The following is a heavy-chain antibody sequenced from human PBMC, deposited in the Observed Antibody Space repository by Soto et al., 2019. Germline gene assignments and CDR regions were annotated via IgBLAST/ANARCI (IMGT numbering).Heavy chain of an antibody. D-gene: IGHD6-13*01. V-gene: IGHV3-23*01. J-gene: IGHJ5*02. CDR1: GFTFSSYA. Sequence: PGGSLRLSCAASGFTFSSYAMSWVRQAPGKGLEWVSAISGSGGSTYYADSVKGRFTISRDNSKNTLYLQMNSLRAEDTAVYYCAKMYRRRWYPSWFDTWGQGTLVTVSS. CDR2: ISGSGGST. CDR3: AKMYRRRWYPSWFDT.